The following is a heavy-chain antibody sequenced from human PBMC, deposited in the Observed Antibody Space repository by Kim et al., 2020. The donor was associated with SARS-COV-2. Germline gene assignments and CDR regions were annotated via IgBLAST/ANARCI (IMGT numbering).Heavy chain of an antibody. J-gene: IGHJ4*02. Sequence: SETLSLTCTVSGGSVSSGSYYWSRIRQPPGKGLEWIGYIYYSGSTNYNPSLKSRVTISVDTSKNQFSLKLSSVTAADTAVYYCARERSYDFWSGQGGYLDYWGQGTLVTVSS. V-gene: IGHV4-61*01. D-gene: IGHD3-3*01. CDR3: ARERSYDFWSGQGGYLDY. CDR2: IYYSGST. CDR1: GGSVSSGSYY.